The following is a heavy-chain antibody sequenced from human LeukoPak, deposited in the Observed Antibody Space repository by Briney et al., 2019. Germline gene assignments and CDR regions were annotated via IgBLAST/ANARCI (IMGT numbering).Heavy chain of an antibody. V-gene: IGHV1-2*06. CDR1: GYTFTDYY. J-gene: IGHJ3*02. Sequence: GASVKVSCKASGYTFTDYYMHWVRQAPGQGLEWMGRINPNSGTTNYAQRFQGRVTMTRDASINTAYMELSSLRSDDTAVYYCARVSSSGGYYSYDTFNIWGQGTMVTVS. D-gene: IGHD3-22*01. CDR3: ARVSSSGGYYSYDTFNI. CDR2: INPNSGTT.